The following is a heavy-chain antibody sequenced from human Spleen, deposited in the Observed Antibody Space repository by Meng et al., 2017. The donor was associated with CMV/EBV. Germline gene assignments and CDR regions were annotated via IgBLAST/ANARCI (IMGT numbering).Heavy chain of an antibody. CDR1: GFTFSSYE. CDR2: ISSSGSTI. J-gene: IGHJ6*02. D-gene: IGHD3-16*01. V-gene: IGHV3-48*03. CDR3: ARDPGDDYYYGMDV. Sequence: GESLKISCAASGFTFSSYEMNWVRQAPGKGLEWVSYISSSGSTIYYADSVKGRFTISRDNAKNSLYLQMNSLRAEDTAVYYCARDPGDDYYYGMDVWGQGTTVTVSS.